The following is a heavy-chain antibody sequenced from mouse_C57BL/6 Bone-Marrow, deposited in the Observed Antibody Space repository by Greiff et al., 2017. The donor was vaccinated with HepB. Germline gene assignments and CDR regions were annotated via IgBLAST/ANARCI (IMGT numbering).Heavy chain of an antibody. V-gene: IGHV1-59*01. Sequence: QVQLQQPGAELVRPGTSVKLSCKASGYTFTSYWMHWVKQRPGQGLGWIGVIDPSDSYTNYNQKFKGKATLTVDTSSSTAYMQLSSLTSSDSAVYYCAREDCYGSGGDWYFDVWGTGTTVTVSS. D-gene: IGHD1-1*01. CDR2: IDPSDSYT. CDR3: AREDCYGSGGDWYFDV. CDR1: GYTFTSYW. J-gene: IGHJ1*03.